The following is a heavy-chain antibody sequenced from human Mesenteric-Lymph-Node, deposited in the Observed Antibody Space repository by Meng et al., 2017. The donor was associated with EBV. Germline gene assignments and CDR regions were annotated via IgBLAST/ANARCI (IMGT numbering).Heavy chain of an antibody. CDR1: GYSFSDYY. V-gene: IGHV1-69-2*01. CDR2: VDPEDGET. J-gene: IGHJ4*02. Sequence: EVQLVESGAEVTKPGATVKISCKVSGYSFSDYYMQWVQQAPGKGLEWMGLVDPEDGETIYAEKFQGRVTITADTSTDTAYIELSSLRSEDTAVYYCATARIAGQSMSCWGQGTLVTVSS. D-gene: IGHD6-13*01. CDR3: ATARIAGQSMSC.